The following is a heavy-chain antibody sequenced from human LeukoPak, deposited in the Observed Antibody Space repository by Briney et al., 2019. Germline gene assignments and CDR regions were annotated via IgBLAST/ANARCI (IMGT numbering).Heavy chain of an antibody. Sequence: GGSLRLSCAASGFTVSGNYMSWVRQAPGKGLEWVSVIYSGGSTYYADSVKGRFTISRDNSRNTVYLQMNSLRDEDTAVYYCARVRSSWYYFDYWGQGTLVTVSS. D-gene: IGHD6-13*01. CDR3: ARVRSSWYYFDY. CDR1: GFTVSGNY. CDR2: IYSGGST. J-gene: IGHJ4*02. V-gene: IGHV3-53*01.